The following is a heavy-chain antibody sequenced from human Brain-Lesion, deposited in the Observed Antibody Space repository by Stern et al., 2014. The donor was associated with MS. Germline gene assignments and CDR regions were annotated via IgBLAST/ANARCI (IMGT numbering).Heavy chain of an antibody. CDR1: GGSISSGSDY. Sequence: VHLVESGPGLVKPSQTLSLTCTVSGGSISSGSDYWSWIRQPVGKGLEWIGRIHPSGSAFYTPSLKSRVTISKDTSLNQFFLELNSATAADTAIYYCASGYRIFDYWGQGILVTVSS. CDR2: IHPSGSA. V-gene: IGHV4-61*02. CDR3: ASGYRIFDY. J-gene: IGHJ4*02. D-gene: IGHD5-18*01.